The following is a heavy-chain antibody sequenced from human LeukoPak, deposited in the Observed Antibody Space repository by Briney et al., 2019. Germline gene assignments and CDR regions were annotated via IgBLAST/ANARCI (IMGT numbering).Heavy chain of an antibody. CDR2: IYDSGSS. J-gene: IGHJ6*03. V-gene: IGHV4-59*01. CDR3: ARALGIGKFYYYMDV. Sequence: PSETLSLTCTVSGVSISSYSWTWIRQPPGKGLEWIGYIYDSGSSNYSPSLKSRVTISVDTSNNQFSLKLTSVTAADTAVYYCARALGIGKFYYYMDVWGTGTTVTVSS. D-gene: IGHD1-1*01. CDR1: GVSISSYS.